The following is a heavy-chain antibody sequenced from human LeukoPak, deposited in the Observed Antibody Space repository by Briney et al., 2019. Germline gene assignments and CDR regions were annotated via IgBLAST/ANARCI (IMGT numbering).Heavy chain of an antibody. D-gene: IGHD3-22*01. CDR2: INPNSGGT. V-gene: IGHV1-2*02. Sequence: GASVKVSCKASGYTFTGYYMHWVRQAPGQGLEWMGWINPNSGGTNYAQKFQGRVTMTRDTSISTAYMELSSLRSEDTAVYYCARVLGPYYYDSSGYELYAFDIWGQGTMVTVPS. CDR3: ARVLGPYYYDSSGYELYAFDI. J-gene: IGHJ3*02. CDR1: GYTFTGYY.